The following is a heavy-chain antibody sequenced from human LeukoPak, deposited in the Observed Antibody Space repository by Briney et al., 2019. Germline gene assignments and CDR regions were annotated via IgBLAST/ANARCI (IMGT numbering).Heavy chain of an antibody. CDR1: GVSVSSNSAA. CDR2: TYYRSKWYN. V-gene: IGHV6-1*01. Sequence: SQTLSLTCATSGVSVSSNSAAWNWIRQSPSRGLEWLGRTYYRSKWYNAYAVSVKSRIAINPDTSKNQLSLQLNSVTPEDTAVYYCARDRPGGGDYNYFDYWGQGTLVTVSS. CDR3: ARDRPGGGDYNYFDY. D-gene: IGHD2-21*02. J-gene: IGHJ4*02.